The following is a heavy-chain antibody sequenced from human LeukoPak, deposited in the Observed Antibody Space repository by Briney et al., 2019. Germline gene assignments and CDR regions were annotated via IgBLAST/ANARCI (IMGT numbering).Heavy chain of an antibody. CDR3: ARDAEITLGTDS. Sequence: GGSLRLSCAASGFIFSRYWMTWVRQAPGKGLEWVANIKEDGSEKYYVDSVKGRFTISGDNAKKSLYLEMSSLRADDTAVYYCARDAEITLGTDSWGHGTLVVVSS. CDR1: GFIFSRYW. CDR2: IKEDGSEK. J-gene: IGHJ5*01. V-gene: IGHV3-7*01. D-gene: IGHD3-16*01.